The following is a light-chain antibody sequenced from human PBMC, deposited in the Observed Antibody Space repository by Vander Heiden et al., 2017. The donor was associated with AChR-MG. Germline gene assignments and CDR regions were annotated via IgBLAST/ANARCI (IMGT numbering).Light chain of an antibody. J-gene: IGKJ1*01. V-gene: IGKV1-39*01. CDR2: AAS. Sequence: IQMTPSLSSLSASTGDRITITRRTRHSLRNYLNWSQQKPRKTPKVLIYAASSLQSGVPSRCVGRASGKVITLTITSLQPEDFATYYRQQTYSSPRTFGQGTKVEIK. CDR1: HSLRNY. CDR3: QQTYSSPRT.